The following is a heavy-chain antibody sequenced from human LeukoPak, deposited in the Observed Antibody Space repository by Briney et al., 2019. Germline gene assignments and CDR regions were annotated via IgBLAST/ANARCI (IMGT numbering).Heavy chain of an antibody. CDR1: GFTFATYA. CDR3: ATLSDAVAAAGTRNY. D-gene: IGHD6-13*01. V-gene: IGHV3-23*01. Sequence: GGSLRLSCAAAGFTFATYAMSWVRQAPGGGREWVSVISGSGGSTYYAASVKGRFTISRDNSKNTLYLQMSSLRAEDTAVYYCATLSDAVAAAGTRNYWGQGTLVTVSS. J-gene: IGHJ4*02. CDR2: ISGSGGST.